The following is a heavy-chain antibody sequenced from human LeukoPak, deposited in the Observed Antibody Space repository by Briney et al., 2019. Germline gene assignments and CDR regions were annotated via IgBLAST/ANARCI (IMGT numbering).Heavy chain of an antibody. CDR2: IKQDGSEK. CDR1: GFTFSSYW. V-gene: IGHV3-7*03. Sequence: GGSLRLSCAASGFTFSSYWMSWVRQAPGKGLEWVANIKQDGSEKYYVDSVKGRFTISRDNAKNSLYLQMNSLRAEDTAVYYCAKNDVAVAADYFDYWGQGTLVTVSS. J-gene: IGHJ4*02. CDR3: AKNDVAVAADYFDY. D-gene: IGHD6-19*01.